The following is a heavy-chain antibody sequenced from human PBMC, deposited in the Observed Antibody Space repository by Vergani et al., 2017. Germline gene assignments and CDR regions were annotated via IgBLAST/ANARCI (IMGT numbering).Heavy chain of an antibody. CDR2: NSGSGVSA. J-gene: IGHJ4*02. Sequence: VHLVESGGGLVQPGGSLTLTCAASEFTFSNYALNWVGRAPGRGLEWVSGNSGSGVSAYYTDSVKGRFTISKDNSKNMLFLQMNNLRTEDRAIYYCAKQYFVSGNYHFDYWGQGTLVTVSS. CDR1: EFTFSNYA. CDR3: AKQYFVSGNYHFDY. D-gene: IGHD3-10*01. V-gene: IGHV3-23*04.